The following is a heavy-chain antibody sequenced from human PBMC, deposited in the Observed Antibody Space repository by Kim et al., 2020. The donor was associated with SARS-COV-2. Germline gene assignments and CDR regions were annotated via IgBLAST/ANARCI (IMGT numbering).Heavy chain of an antibody. J-gene: IGHJ4*02. D-gene: IGHD1-7*01. CDR3: AKGPGITRYYFDY. V-gene: IGHV3-23*01. Sequence: YAGSVKGRFTISRDDSQNTLYLQMNSLRVEDTAVYYCAKGPGITRYYFDYWGQGTLVTVSS.